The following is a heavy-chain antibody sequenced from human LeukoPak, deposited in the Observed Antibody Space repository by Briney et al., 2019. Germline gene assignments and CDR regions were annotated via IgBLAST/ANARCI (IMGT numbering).Heavy chain of an antibody. D-gene: IGHD3-10*01. Sequence: SQTLSLTCTVSGGSISSGSYYWSWIRQPAGKGLEWIGRIYTSGSTNYNPSLKSRVTISVDTSKNQFSLKLSSVTAADTAVYYCARESITMVRGVKSWFDPWGQGTLVTVSS. CDR2: IYTSGST. CDR1: GGSISSGSYY. CDR3: ARESITMVRGVKSWFDP. V-gene: IGHV4-61*02. J-gene: IGHJ5*02.